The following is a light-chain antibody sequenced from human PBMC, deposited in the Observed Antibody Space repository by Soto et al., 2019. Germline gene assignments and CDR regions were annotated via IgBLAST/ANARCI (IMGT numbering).Light chain of an antibody. CDR3: QQYDTLPPS. CDR2: DAF. Sequence: DIQMTQSPSSLSASVGDRVTITCRASQGINNYLIGYQQKPGKAPELLIYDAFSLQTGVPSRFSGGASGTDFTLTISSLQPEDVATYYCQQYDTLPPSFGRGTKLEI. CDR1: QGINNY. J-gene: IGKJ2*01. V-gene: IGKV1-33*01.